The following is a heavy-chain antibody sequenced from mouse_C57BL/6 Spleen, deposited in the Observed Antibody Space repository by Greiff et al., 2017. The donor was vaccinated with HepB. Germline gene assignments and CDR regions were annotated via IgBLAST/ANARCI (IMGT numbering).Heavy chain of an antibody. V-gene: IGHV14-3*01. CDR3: ASYDGSSYVYFDY. CDR2: IDPANGNT. CDR1: GFNIKNTY. J-gene: IGHJ2*01. D-gene: IGHD1-1*01. Sequence: VQLKQSVAELVRPGASVKLSCTASGFNIKNTYMHWVKQRPEQGLEWIGRIDPANGNTKYAPKFQGKATITADTSSNTAYLQLSSLTSEDTAIYYCASYDGSSYVYFDYWGQGTTLTVSS.